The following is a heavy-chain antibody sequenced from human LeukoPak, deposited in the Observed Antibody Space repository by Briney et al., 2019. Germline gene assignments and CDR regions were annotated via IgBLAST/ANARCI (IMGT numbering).Heavy chain of an antibody. J-gene: IGHJ4*02. D-gene: IGHD2-21*01. CDR3: AREDVGVNAVFDY. CDR2: IYTSGST. Sequence: SETLSLTCTVSGGSISSYYWSWIRQPPGKGLEWIGYIYTSGSTNYNPSLKSRVTISVDTSKNQFSLKLSSVTAADTAVYYCAREDVGVNAVFDYWGQGTLVTVSS. CDR1: GGSISSYY. V-gene: IGHV4-4*09.